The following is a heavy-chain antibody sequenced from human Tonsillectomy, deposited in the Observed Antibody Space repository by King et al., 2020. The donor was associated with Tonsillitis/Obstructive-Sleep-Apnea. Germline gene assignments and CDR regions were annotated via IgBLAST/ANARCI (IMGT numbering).Heavy chain of an antibody. D-gene: IGHD6-19*01. V-gene: IGHV3-30*18. CDR2: ISYDGSNK. CDR3: AKDGGWSFDY. J-gene: IGHJ4*02. CDR1: GFTFSSYG. Sequence: VQLVESGGGVVQPGRSLRLSCAASGFTFSSYGMHWVRQAPGKGLEWVAVISYDGSNKYYADSVKGRFTISRDNSKNTLYLQMNSLRAEDTAVYYGAKDGGWSFDYWGQGPLLPVSS.